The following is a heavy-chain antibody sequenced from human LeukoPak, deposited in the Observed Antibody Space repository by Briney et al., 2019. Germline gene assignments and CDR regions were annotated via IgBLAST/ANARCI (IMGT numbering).Heavy chain of an antibody. V-gene: IGHV3-23*01. J-gene: IGHJ4*02. D-gene: IGHD5-24*01. CDR2: ISGSGGST. CDR1: GYSISSGYY. CDR3: ASQDGYNLRETYYLDY. Sequence: ETLSLTCTVSGYSISSGYYWGWIRQPPGKGLEWVSAISGSGGSTYYADSVKGRFTISRDNSKNTMFLQMNSLRAEDTAVYYCASQDGYNLRETYYLDYWGQGTLATVSS.